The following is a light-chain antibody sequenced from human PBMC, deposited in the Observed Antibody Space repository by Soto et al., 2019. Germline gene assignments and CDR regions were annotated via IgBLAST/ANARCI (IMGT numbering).Light chain of an antibody. Sequence: EIVLTQSPGTLSLSPGERATLSCRASQSVSSSNLAWYQQKPGQAPMLLIYGASSRATGIPDRFSGSGSGTDFTLTISRLEPEDFAVYYCQQYGSSLFTFGPGTKVDIK. J-gene: IGKJ3*01. V-gene: IGKV3-20*01. CDR2: GAS. CDR1: QSVSSSN. CDR3: QQYGSSLFT.